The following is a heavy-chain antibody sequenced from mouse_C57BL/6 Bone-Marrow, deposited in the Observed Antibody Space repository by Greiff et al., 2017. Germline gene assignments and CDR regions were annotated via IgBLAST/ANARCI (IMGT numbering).Heavy chain of an antibody. Sequence: QVQLQQSGPGLVKPSQSLFLTCSITGFPITSGYYWIWIRQSPGKPLEWMGYITHSGETFYNPSLQSPISITRETSKNQFFLQLNSVTTEDTAMYYCAGDRSAGPWFAYWGQGTLVTVSA. CDR3: AGDRSAGPWFAY. CDR1: GFPITSGYY. V-gene: IGHV12-3*01. D-gene: IGHD1-2*01. CDR2: ITHSGET. J-gene: IGHJ3*01.